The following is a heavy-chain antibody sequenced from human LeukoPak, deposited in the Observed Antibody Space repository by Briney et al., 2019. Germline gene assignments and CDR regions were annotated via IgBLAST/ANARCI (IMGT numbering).Heavy chain of an antibody. D-gene: IGHD1-7*01. CDR2: FDPEDGET. Sequence: AVKVSCKGSGYTLTDLSIHWVPQTPAKGLAWMGGFDPEDGETIYAQKFQGRVTMTEDTSTDTAYMELSSLRSEDTAVYYCAGPGLQELELRLNYWGQGTLVTVSS. CDR3: AGPGLQELELRLNY. CDR1: GYTLTDLS. J-gene: IGHJ4*02. V-gene: IGHV1-24*01.